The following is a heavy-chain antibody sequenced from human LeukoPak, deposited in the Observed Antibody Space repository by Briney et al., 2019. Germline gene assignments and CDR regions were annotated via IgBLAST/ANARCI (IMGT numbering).Heavy chain of an antibody. V-gene: IGHV5-51*01. CDR1: GHRLVTYW. CDR3: ASPGIPTAGSLKYLPR. Sequence: GESLKISCKISGHRLVTYWVGWVRQMPGKGLEWMGIIYPDDSETRYSPSFGGQVTISADKSISTTYLQWNSLRASDTAVYYCASPGIPTAGSLKYLPRWGQGTLVTVSS. D-gene: IGHD2-2*02. J-gene: IGHJ1*01. CDR2: IYPDDSET.